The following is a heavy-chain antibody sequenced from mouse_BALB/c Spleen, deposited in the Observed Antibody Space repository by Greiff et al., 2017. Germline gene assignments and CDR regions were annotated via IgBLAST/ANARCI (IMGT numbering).Heavy chain of an antibody. CDR3: ARDPFYYDYGGYFDV. CDR1: GFSLTGYG. J-gene: IGHJ1*01. Sequence: VKLMESGPGLVAPSQSLSITCTVSGFSLTGYGVNWVRQPPGKGLEWLGMIWGDGSTDYNSALKSRLSIGKDNSKSQVVLKMNSLQTDDTARYYCARDPFYYDYGGYFDVWGAGTTVTVSS. D-gene: IGHD2-4*01. CDR2: IWGDGST. V-gene: IGHV2-6-7*01.